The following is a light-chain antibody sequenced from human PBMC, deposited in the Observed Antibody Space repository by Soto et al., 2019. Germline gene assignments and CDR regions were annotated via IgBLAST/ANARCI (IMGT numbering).Light chain of an antibody. CDR1: QSDSSSD. Sequence: EIVLTQSPGTLSLSPGERATLSCRASQSDSSSDLAWYQQKPGQAPRLLIYGASSRATGIPDRFSGSGSGTDFTLTINRLEPEDFAVYYCQQYGSSPLFTFGPGTKVDIK. CDR2: GAS. CDR3: QQYGSSPLFT. V-gene: IGKV3-20*01. J-gene: IGKJ3*01.